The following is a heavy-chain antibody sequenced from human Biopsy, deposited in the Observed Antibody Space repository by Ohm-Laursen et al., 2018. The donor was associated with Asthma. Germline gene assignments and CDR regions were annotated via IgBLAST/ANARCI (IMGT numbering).Heavy chain of an antibody. J-gene: IGHJ4*02. V-gene: IGHV1-69*01. CDR3: ARKAGSCISRTCYSLDF. CDR2: INTVFGTT. D-gene: IGHD2-2*01. Sequence: SSVKVSCKSLGGTFNTYVIGWVRHAPGHGLEWMGGINTVFGTTTYPQKFQDRVTLTADDSTSTIYMELSSLRSEDTAVYYCARKAGSCISRTCYSLDFWGQGTLVTVSS. CDR1: GGTFNTYV.